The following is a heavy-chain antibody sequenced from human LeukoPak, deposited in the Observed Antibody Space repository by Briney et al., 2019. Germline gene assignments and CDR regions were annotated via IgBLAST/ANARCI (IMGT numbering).Heavy chain of an antibody. Sequence: GGSLRLSCAASGFTFNNYAMSWVRQAPGKGLVWVSRINSDGSSTNYADSVKGRFTISRDNAKNTLYLQMNSLRAEDTAVYYCVRDMGYYDKVWGQGTLVTVSS. D-gene: IGHD3-22*01. CDR3: VRDMGYYDKV. V-gene: IGHV3-74*01. J-gene: IGHJ4*02. CDR1: GFTFNNYA. CDR2: INSDGSST.